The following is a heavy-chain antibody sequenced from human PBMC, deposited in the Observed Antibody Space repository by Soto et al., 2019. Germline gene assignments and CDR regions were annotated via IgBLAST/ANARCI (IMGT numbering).Heavy chain of an antibody. Sequence: SETLSLTCAVYGGSFSGYYWSWIRQPPGKGLEWIGEINHSGSTNYNPSLKSRVTISVDTSKNQFSLKLSSVTAADTAVYYCARRPYYYYYYMDVWGKGTTVTVSS. J-gene: IGHJ6*03. CDR2: INHSGST. CDR1: GGSFSGYY. CDR3: ARRPYYYYYYMDV. V-gene: IGHV4-34*01.